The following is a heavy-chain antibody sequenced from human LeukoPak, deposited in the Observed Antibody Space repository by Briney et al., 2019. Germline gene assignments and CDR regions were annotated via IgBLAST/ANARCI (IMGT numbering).Heavy chain of an antibody. CDR2: IYYSGST. Sequence: PSETLSLTCTVSGGSISSSSYYWGWIRQPPGKGLEWIGSIYYSGSTYYNPSLKSRVTISVDTSKNQFSLKLSSVTAADTAVYYCARVYCSGGSCYSAIYFQHWGQGTLVTVSS. V-gene: IGHV4-39*07. CDR1: GGSISSSSYY. D-gene: IGHD2-15*01. CDR3: ARVYCSGGSCYSAIYFQH. J-gene: IGHJ1*01.